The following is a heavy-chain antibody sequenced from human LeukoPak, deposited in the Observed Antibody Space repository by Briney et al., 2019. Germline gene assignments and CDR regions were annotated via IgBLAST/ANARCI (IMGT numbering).Heavy chain of an antibody. V-gene: IGHV3-48*02. CDR1: GFTFSRYN. CDR3: ARDPTMGGAFDV. Sequence: AGGSLRRSCEASGFTFSRYNMNWVRQAPGKGLEWVSYISSSSGNRYYAESVKGRFTVSRDNAKNSLYLQMNSLRDEDRAVYYCARDPTMGGAFDVWGQGTTVTVSS. J-gene: IGHJ3*01. D-gene: IGHD3-10*01. CDR2: ISSSSGNR.